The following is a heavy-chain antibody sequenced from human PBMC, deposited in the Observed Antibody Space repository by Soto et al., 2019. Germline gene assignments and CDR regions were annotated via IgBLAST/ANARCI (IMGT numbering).Heavy chain of an antibody. CDR3: AKECRTTYYYGSGSFSRGPQRCGMDV. V-gene: IGHV3-23*01. J-gene: IGHJ6*02. CDR2: ISGSGGST. Sequence: HPGWSLRLSCAASVFTFSSYAMSWVRQAPGKGLEWVSSISGSGGSTYYADSVKGRFTISRDNSKNTLYLQMNSLRAEDTAVYYCAKECRTTYYYGSGSFSRGPQRCGMDVWGQGTTVTVSS. D-gene: IGHD3-10*01. CDR1: VFTFSSYA.